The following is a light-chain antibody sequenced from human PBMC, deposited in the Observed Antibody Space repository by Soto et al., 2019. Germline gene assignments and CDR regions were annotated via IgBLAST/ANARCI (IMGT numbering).Light chain of an antibody. CDR3: SAWDDRLSAVV. CDR2: RNN. V-gene: IGLV1-47*01. Sequence: QSVLTQPPSASGTPGQRVIISCSGSISNLGSNFIYWYQQLPGAALKLLISRNNERPSGVPDLFSGSKSGTSASLAISGLRSEDEADYPCSAWDDRLSAVVFGGGTKLTLL. J-gene: IGLJ3*02. CDR1: ISNLGSNF.